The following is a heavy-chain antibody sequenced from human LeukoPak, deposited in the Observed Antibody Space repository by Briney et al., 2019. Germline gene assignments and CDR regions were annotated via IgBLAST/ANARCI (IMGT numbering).Heavy chain of an antibody. CDR2: ISHDGSNI. V-gene: IGHV3-30*18. CDR3: AKDPYRVVVATGNYLDP. J-gene: IGHJ5*02. Sequence: GGSLRLSCAASGFTFSSYWMSWVRQAPGKGLEWVAVISHDGSNIHYGDSVKGRFTISRDNSKNTLYLQMNSLRAEDTAVYYCAKDPYRVVVATGNYLDPWGQGTLVTVSS. CDR1: GFTFSSYW. D-gene: IGHD2-15*01.